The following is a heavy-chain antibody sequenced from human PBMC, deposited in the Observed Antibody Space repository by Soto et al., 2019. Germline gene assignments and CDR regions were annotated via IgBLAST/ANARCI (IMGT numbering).Heavy chain of an antibody. CDR2: INPNSGGT. D-gene: IGHD3-10*01. J-gene: IGHJ3*02. Sequence: GASVKVSCKASGYTFTGYYMHWVRQAPGQGLEWMGWINPNSGGTNYAQKFQGRVTMTRDTSISTAYMELSRLRSDDTAVYYCARTIKIWFGELLSGDAFDIWGQGTMVTVSS. CDR1: GYTFTGYY. V-gene: IGHV1-2*02. CDR3: ARTIKIWFGELLSGDAFDI.